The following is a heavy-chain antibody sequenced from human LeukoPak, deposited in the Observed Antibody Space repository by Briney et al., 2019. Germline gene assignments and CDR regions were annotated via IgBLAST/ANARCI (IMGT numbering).Heavy chain of an antibody. CDR1: GGSFSGYY. CDR3: ARKIRDSSGYYYFTSFFFDY. CDR2: INHSGST. Sequence: PSETLSLTCAVYGGSFSGYYWSWIRQPPGKGLEWIGEINHSGSTNYTPSLKSRVTISVDTSKNQFSLKLSSVTAADTAVYFCARKIRDSSGYYYFTSFFFDYWGQGTLVTVSS. V-gene: IGHV4-34*01. D-gene: IGHD3-22*01. J-gene: IGHJ4*02.